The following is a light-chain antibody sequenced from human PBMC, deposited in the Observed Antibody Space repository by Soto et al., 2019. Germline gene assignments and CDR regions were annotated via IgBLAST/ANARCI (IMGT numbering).Light chain of an antibody. CDR3: QQYYSTPHT. CDR1: QSVLYSSNNKNY. J-gene: IGKJ3*01. CDR2: WAS. V-gene: IGKV4-1*01. Sequence: DIVMTQSPDSLAVSLGERATINCKSSQSVLYSSNNKNYLAWYQQKPGQPPKLLIYWASSREPGVPDRFSGSGSGTDFTLTISSLQAEDVAVYYCQQYYSTPHTFGPGTKVDIK.